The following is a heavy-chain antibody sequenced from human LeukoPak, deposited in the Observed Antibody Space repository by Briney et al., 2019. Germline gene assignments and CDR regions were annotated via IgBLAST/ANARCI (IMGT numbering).Heavy chain of an antibody. J-gene: IGHJ6*02. CDR2: IYYSGST. CDR1: GGSFSSGSYY. Sequence: SETLSLTCTVSGGSFSSGSYYWSWIRQHPGKGLEWIGYIYYSGSTYYNPSLKSRVTISVDTSKNQFSLKLSSVTAADTAVYYCARDTDYGDYYYGMDVWGQGTTVTVSS. CDR3: ARDTDYGDYYYGMDV. D-gene: IGHD4-17*01. V-gene: IGHV4-31*03.